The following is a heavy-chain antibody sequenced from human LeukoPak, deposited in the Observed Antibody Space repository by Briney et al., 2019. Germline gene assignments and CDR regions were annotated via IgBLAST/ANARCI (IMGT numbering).Heavy chain of an antibody. CDR1: GGSISSSSYY. Sequence: SETLSLTCTGSGGSISSSSYYWGWIRQPPGKGLEWIGSIYYSGSTYYNPSLKSRVTISVDTSKNQFSLKLSSVTAADTAVYYCAREATGPGSNWFDPWGQGTLVTVSS. V-gene: IGHV4-39*02. CDR2: IYYSGST. CDR3: AREATGPGSNWFDP. J-gene: IGHJ5*02. D-gene: IGHD1-26*01.